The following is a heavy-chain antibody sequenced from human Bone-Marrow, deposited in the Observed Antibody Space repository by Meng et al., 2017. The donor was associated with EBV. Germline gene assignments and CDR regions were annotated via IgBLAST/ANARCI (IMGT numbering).Heavy chain of an antibody. CDR3: AHRKGAPGYFDY. Sequence: HITLQDSAPTLVKPPQPLTLTCTISGFSLITSGVGLGWIRQPPRKALEWLALIYWDDDKRYSPSLKSRLTITKDTSKNPVVLTMTNMDPVDTATYYCAHRKGAPGYFDYWGQGTLVTVSS. V-gene: IGHV2-5*02. D-gene: IGHD4/OR15-4a*01. CDR1: GFSLITSGVG. J-gene: IGHJ4*02. CDR2: IYWDDDK.